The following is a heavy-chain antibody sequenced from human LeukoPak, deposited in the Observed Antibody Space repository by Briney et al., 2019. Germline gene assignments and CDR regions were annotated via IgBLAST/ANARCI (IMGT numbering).Heavy chain of an antibody. J-gene: IGHJ5*02. CDR2: INPDSGGA. CDR1: GYTFIGYY. V-gene: IGHV1-2*02. Sequence: PRASVKVSCKASGYTFIGYYIHWVRQAPGQGLEWMGWINPDSGGANYAQKFQGRVTTTRDTSISTAYMELSRLRSDDTAVYYCARDLESTDTAISNWFDPWGQGTLVTVSS. CDR3: ARDLESTDTAISNWFDP. D-gene: IGHD5-18*01.